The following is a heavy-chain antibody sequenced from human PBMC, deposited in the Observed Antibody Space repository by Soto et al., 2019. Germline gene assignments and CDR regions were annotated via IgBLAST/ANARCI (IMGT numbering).Heavy chain of an antibody. CDR1: GFTFIDYA. CDR2: ISTAGHST. CDR3: ARALMAETIDYYYGMDV. V-gene: IGHV3-23*01. J-gene: IGHJ6*02. Sequence: SLRLSCAASGFTFIDYAMSWVRQAPGKGLEWVATISTAGHSTFSADSVKGRFTISRDNSKNTLYLQMNSLRAEDTAVYYCARALMAETIDYYYGMDVWGQGTTVTVSS.